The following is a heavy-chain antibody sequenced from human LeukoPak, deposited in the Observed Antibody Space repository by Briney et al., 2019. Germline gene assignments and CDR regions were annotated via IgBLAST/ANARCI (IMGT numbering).Heavy chain of an antibody. Sequence: GGSLRLSCAASGFTFSSYAMSWVRQAPGKGLEWVSAISGSGGSTYYADSVKGRFTISRDNSKNTLYLQMNSLRAEDTAVYYCAKDHASSGYYWEEIDYWGQGTLVTVSS. D-gene: IGHD3-22*01. CDR3: AKDHASSGYYWEEIDY. J-gene: IGHJ4*02. CDR2: ISGSGGST. V-gene: IGHV3-23*01. CDR1: GFTFSSYA.